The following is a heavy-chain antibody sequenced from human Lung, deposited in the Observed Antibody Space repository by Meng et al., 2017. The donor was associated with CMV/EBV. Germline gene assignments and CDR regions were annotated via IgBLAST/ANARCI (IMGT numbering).Heavy chain of an antibody. J-gene: IGHJ5*02. CDR2: ISSSSSYI. V-gene: IGHV3-21*01. D-gene: IGHD3-10*01. CDR1: GFTFSSYS. CDR3: AGDDYGSGSYYNGAWLDP. Sequence: GGSLRLSCAASGFTFSSYSMNWVRQAPGKGLEWVSSISSSSSYIYYADSVKGRFTISREYAKTSLYLQMNSLRAEDTAVYYCAGDDYGSGSYYNGAWLDPWGQGTXVTVYS.